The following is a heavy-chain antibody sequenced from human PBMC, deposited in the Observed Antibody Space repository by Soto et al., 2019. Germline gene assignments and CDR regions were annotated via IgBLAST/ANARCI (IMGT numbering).Heavy chain of an antibody. D-gene: IGHD1-7*01. CDR3: AKCIQMYWNYVAFHI. V-gene: IGHV3-23*01. Sequence: EVKLLDSGGGLVQPGGSLRLSCAASGFTFSNYAMSWVRQAPGKGLEWVSHITAGGTTYYADSVKGRFTISRDSSRNTLDLQMNSLRAEDTALYYCAKCIQMYWNYVAFHIWGQGKMVTVSS. J-gene: IGHJ3*02. CDR2: ITAGGTT. CDR1: GFTFSNYA.